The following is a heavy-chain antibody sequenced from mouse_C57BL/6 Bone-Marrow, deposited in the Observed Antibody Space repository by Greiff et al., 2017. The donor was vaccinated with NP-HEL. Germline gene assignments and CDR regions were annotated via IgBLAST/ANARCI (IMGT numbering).Heavy chain of an antibody. CDR2: INPRSGNT. V-gene: IGHV1-54*01. Sequence: VQVVESGAELVRPGTSVKVSCKASGYAFTNYLIEWVKQRPGQGLEWIGVINPRSGNTYYNEKFKGKATLTADKSSSTAYMELRSLTSEDSAVYFCARSGAYGSSYYYYAMDYWGQGTSVTVSS. CDR1: GYAFTNYL. D-gene: IGHD1-1*01. J-gene: IGHJ4*01. CDR3: ARSGAYGSSYYYYAMDY.